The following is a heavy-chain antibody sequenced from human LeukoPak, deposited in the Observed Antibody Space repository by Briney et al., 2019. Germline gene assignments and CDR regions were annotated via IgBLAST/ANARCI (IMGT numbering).Heavy chain of an antibody. J-gene: IGHJ6*02. CDR3: ARDYRSTIGGEYGMDV. Sequence: KPSETLSLTCAVYGGSFSGYYWSWIRQPQPPGKGLEWIGEINHSGSTKYNPSLKSRVTIPVDTSKNQFSLKLSSVTAADTAVYYCARDYRSTIGGEYGMDVWGQGTTVTVSS. D-gene: IGHD3-16*01. V-gene: IGHV4-34*01. CDR2: INHSGST. CDR1: GGSFSGYY.